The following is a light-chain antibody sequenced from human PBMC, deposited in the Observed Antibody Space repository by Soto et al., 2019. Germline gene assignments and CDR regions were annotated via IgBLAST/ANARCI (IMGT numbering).Light chain of an antibody. J-gene: IGKJ3*01. CDR2: AAS. CDR3: LQDYNYPFT. V-gene: IGKV1-6*01. CDR1: QGIRND. Sequence: AIQMTQSPSSLSASVGDRVTITCRASQGIRNDLGWYQQKPGKAPKLLIYAASSLQSGVPSRFRGSGSGTDFTLTISSPQPEDFATYYCLQDYNYPFTFGPGTKVGVK.